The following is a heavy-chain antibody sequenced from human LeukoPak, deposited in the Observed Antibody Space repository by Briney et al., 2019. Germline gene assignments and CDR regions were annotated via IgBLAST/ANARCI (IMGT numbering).Heavy chain of an antibody. CDR1: GGSISSSSYY. V-gene: IGHV4-39*07. J-gene: IGHJ5*02. Sequence: SETLSLTCTVSGGSISSSSYYWGWIRQPPGKGLEWIGSIYYSGSTYYNPSLKSRVTISVDTSKNQFSLKLSSVTAADTAVYYCARDVDSSGWYVGWFDPWGQGTLVTVSS. D-gene: IGHD6-19*01. CDR2: IYYSGST. CDR3: ARDVDSSGWYVGWFDP.